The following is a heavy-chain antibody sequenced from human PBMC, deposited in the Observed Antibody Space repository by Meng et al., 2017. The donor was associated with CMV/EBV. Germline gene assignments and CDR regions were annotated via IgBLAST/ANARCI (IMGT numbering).Heavy chain of an antibody. CDR2: INHSGST. D-gene: IGHD6-6*01. CDR1: GGSFSGYY. J-gene: IGHJ4*02. Sequence: SETLSLTCAVYGGSFSGYYWSWIRQPPGKGLEWIGEINHSGSTNYNPSLKSRVTISVETSKNQFSLKLSSVTAADTAVYYCAREGSSRPLDYWGQGTLVTVSS. V-gene: IGHV4-34*01. CDR3: AREGSSRPLDY.